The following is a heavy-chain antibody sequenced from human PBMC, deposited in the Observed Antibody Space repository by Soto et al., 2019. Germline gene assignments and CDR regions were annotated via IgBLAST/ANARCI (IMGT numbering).Heavy chain of an antibody. V-gene: IGHV4-39*01. J-gene: IGHJ4*02. CDR2: IYYRGNA. Sequence: PSETLSLTCSVSDDSINSDKYYWGWIRQPPGKGLEWIGSIYYRGNAYYNPSLQTRVTISLDKSKSQFSLKVSSATAADTAVYYCARHSNRNYGLYYFDYWGLGALVTVSS. CDR1: DDSINSDKYY. CDR3: ARHSNRNYGLYYFDY. D-gene: IGHD4-4*01.